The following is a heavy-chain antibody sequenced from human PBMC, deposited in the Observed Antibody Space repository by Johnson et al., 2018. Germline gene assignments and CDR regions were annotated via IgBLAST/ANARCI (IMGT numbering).Heavy chain of an antibody. J-gene: IGHJ3*02. CDR3: ARLYYGDYDNQYAFDI. CDR2: IGTAGDT. CDR1: GFTFNNYG. V-gene: IGHV3-13*01. Sequence: VQLVESGGGVVQPGRSLRLSCAASGFTFNNYGMHWVRQAPGKGLEWVSAIGTAGDTYYPGSVKGRFTISRENAKNSLYLQMNSLRAEDTAVYYCARLYYGDYDNQYAFDIWGQWTMVTVSS. D-gene: IGHD4-17*01.